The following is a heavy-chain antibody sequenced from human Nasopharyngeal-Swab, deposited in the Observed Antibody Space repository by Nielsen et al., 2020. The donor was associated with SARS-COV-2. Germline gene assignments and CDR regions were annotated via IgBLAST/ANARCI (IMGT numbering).Heavy chain of an antibody. CDR1: GFTFSSYS. CDR2: ISSSSSII. Sequence: GESLKISCAASGFTFSSYSMNWVRQAPGKGLEWVSYISSSSSIIYYADSVKGRFTISRDNAKNSLYLQMNSLRAEDTAVYYCARDKPAAIRRYYYYMDVWGKGTTVTVSS. D-gene: IGHD2-2*02. CDR3: ARDKPAAIRRYYYYMDV. J-gene: IGHJ6*03. V-gene: IGHV3-48*01.